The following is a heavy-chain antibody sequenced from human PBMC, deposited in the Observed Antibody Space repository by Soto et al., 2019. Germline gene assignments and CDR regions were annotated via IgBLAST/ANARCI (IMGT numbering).Heavy chain of an antibody. J-gene: IGHJ4*02. CDR2: ISAHNGNT. V-gene: IGHV1-18*01. CDR1: GYDFTTYG. CDR3: ARGRYGDY. D-gene: IGHD1-1*01. Sequence: QVHLVQSGAEVKNPGASVKVSCKGSGYDFTTYGITWVRQAPGQGLEWMAWISAHNGNTNYAPNLXGXAXXTRDTSTSTAYIELRSRRSDDTAVYYCARGRYGDYWGEGALVTVSS.